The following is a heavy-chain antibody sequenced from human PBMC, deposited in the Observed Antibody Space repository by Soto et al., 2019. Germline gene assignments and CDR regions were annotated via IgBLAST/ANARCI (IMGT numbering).Heavy chain of an antibody. CDR1: GYSFTSYW. CDR2: IDPSDSYT. J-gene: IGHJ6*02. CDR3: ARPLGSGSYYLHYYGMDV. V-gene: IGHV5-10-1*01. D-gene: IGHD3-10*01. Sequence: GESLKISCKGSGYSFTSYWISWVRQMPGKGLEWMGRIDPSDSYTNYSPSLQGHVTISADKSISTAYLQWSSLKASDTAMYYCARPLGSGSYYLHYYGMDVWGQGTTVTVSS.